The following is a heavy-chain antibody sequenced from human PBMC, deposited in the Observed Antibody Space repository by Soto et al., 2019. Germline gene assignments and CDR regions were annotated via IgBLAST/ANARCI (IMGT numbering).Heavy chain of an antibody. Sequence: QVQLQESGPGLVKPSQTLSLTCTVSGGSISSGGYYWSWIRQHPGKGLEWIGYIYYSGSTYYNPSRKSRVTISVDTSKNQFALKLSSVTAADTAVYYCAREGGIVGATAADYWGQGTLVTVSS. V-gene: IGHV4-31*03. CDR2: IYYSGST. CDR1: GGSISSGGYY. CDR3: AREGGIVGATAADY. D-gene: IGHD1-26*01. J-gene: IGHJ4*02.